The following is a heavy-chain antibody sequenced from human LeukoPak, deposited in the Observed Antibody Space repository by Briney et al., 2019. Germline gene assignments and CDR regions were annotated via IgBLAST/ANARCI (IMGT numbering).Heavy chain of an antibody. D-gene: IGHD3-22*01. CDR3: AREALNDSSGYSYYFDY. Sequence: SVKVSCKASGYTFTSYGISWVRQAPGQGLEWMGGIIPIFGTANYAQKFQGRVTITADESTSTAYMELSSLRSEDTAVYYCAREALNDSSGYSYYFDYWGQGTLVTVSS. V-gene: IGHV1-69*13. CDR1: GYTFTSYG. J-gene: IGHJ4*02. CDR2: IIPIFGTA.